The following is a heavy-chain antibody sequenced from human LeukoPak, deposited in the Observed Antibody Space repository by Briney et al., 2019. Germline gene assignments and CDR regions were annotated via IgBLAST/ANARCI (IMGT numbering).Heavy chain of an antibody. CDR1: GGSFSGYY. CDR3: ARVVAVAPHAFDI. D-gene: IGHD6-19*01. Sequence: PSETLSLTCAVYGGSFSGYYWSWIRQPPGKGLEWIGYIYYSGSTNYNPSLKSRVTISVDTSKNQFSLKLSSVTAADTAVYYCARVVAVAPHAFDIWGQGTMVTVSS. V-gene: IGHV4-59*01. CDR2: IYYSGST. J-gene: IGHJ3*02.